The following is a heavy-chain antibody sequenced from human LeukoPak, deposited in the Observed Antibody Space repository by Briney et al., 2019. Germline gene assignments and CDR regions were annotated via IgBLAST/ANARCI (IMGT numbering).Heavy chain of an antibody. CDR3: ARDGPGYSFDY. V-gene: IGHV3-48*03. CDR2: ISTSGSTI. Sequence: GGSLRLSCAASGFTFSGYEMNWVRQAPGKGLEWVSCISTSGSTIYYADSVKGRFTISRDNARNSLYLQMNSLRAEDPAIYYCARDGPGYSFDYWGQGTLVTVSS. CDR1: GFTFSGYE. D-gene: IGHD5-18*01. J-gene: IGHJ4*02.